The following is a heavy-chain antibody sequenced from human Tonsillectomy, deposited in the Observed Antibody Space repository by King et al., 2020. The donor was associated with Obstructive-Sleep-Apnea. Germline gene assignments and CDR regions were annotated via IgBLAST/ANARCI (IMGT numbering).Heavy chain of an antibody. D-gene: IGHD6-19*01. Sequence: EVQLVESGGGLVKPGGSLRLSCAASGFTFSTYSMNWFRQAPGKGLEWVSSISSSSSSDIYYADSGKGRFTISSDNAKNSLYLQMDSLRAEDTAVYYCARDEERAVAGTGNFYYYYYNMDVWGQGTTVTVSS. CDR2: ISSSSSSDI. V-gene: IGHV3-21*01. J-gene: IGHJ6*02. CDR1: GFTFSTYS. CDR3: ARDEERAVAGTGNFYYYYYNMDV.